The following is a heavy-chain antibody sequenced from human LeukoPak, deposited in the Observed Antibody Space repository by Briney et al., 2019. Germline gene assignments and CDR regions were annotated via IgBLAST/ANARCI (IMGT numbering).Heavy chain of an antibody. J-gene: IGHJ4*02. D-gene: IGHD6-19*01. V-gene: IGHV3-21*01. CDR1: VFNPRGYS. CDR3: AREYSSGWGFDY. CDR2: VGSTTSYI. Sequence: GGTLRLSPAPSVFNPRGYSMNSVRRAPGQALEGFTSVGSTTSYIKYADSVKGRFSISRDYAKNSVFLQMNGLRAEDTAVYYCAREYSSGWGFDYWGQGTLVTVSS.